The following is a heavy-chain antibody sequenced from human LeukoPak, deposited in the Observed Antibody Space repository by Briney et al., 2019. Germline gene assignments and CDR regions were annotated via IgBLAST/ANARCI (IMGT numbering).Heavy chain of an antibody. CDR1: GFTFEDYG. J-gene: IGHJ4*02. V-gene: IGHV3-20*01. CDR2: INWNGGST. D-gene: IGHD3-22*01. CDR3: ARRGDSESSGYDF. Sequence: RSGGSLRLSCAASGFTFEDYGMNWVRQAPGKRLEWVSGINWNGGSTGYADSVKDRFTIPRDNARNSLYLQMNRLRAEDTALYHCARRGDSESSGYDFWGQGTLVTVSS.